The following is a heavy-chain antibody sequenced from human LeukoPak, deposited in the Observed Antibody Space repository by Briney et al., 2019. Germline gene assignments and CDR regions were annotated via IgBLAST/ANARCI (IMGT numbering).Heavy chain of an antibody. D-gene: IGHD2-2*01. J-gene: IGHJ6*03. CDR1: GGTFSSYA. CDR2: IIPIFGTA. CDR3: ARGGQLLHYYYHYMDV. V-gene: IGHV1-69*05. Sequence: SVKVSCKASGGTFSSYAISWVRQAPGQGLEWMGRIIPIFGTANYAQKFQGRVTITTDESTSTAYMELSSLRSEDTAVYYCARGGQLLHYYYHYMDVWGKGTTVTVSS.